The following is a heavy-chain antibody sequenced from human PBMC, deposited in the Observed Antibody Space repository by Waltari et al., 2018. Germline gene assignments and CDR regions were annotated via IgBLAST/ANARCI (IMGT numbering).Heavy chain of an antibody. D-gene: IGHD1-26*01. Sequence: QVQLQESGPGLVKPSGTLSLTCVVSGGSTSSSNWWTWVRQPPGKGLEWIGEIDHNGNTNYNPSLKSRVTISVDKSKNQFSLKLRSVTAADTAVYYCARVILGATDDYSYAMDVWGQGITVTVSS. CDR2: IDHNGNT. CDR3: ARVILGATDDYSYAMDV. V-gene: IGHV4-4*02. J-gene: IGHJ6*02. CDR1: GGSTSSSNW.